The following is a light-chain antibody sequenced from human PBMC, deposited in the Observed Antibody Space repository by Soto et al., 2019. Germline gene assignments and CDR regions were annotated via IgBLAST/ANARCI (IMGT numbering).Light chain of an antibody. Sequence: DIQLTQSPSFLSASVGDRVTITCRASQGISSYLAWYQQKPGKAPKLLIYAASTLQSGVPSRFSGSGSGTEFTLTISSLQPEDFATCYCQQRKPLTFGGGTKVEIK. CDR3: QQRKPLT. V-gene: IGKV1-9*01. J-gene: IGKJ4*01. CDR1: QGISSY. CDR2: AAS.